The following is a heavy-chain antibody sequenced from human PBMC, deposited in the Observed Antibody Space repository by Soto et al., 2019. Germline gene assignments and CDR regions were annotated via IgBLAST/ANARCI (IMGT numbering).Heavy chain of an antibody. CDR1: GFTFSSYG. Sequence: PGGSLRLSCAASGFTFSSYGMHWVRQAPGKGLEWVAVIWYDGSNKYYADSVKGRFTISRDNSKNTLYLQMNSLRAEDTAVYYCARSSSGWYYFDYWGQGTLVTVSS. CDR3: ARSSSGWYYFDY. V-gene: IGHV3-33*01. CDR2: IWYDGSNK. D-gene: IGHD6-19*01. J-gene: IGHJ4*02.